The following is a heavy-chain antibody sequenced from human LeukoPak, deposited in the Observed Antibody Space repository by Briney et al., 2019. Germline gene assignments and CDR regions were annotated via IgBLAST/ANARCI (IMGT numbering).Heavy chain of an antibody. CDR2: INTNTGNP. CDR1: GYTFTSYA. D-gene: IGHD1-26*01. V-gene: IGHV7-4-1*02. Sequence: AASVKVSCKASGYTFTSYAMNWVRQAPGQGLEWMGWINTNTGNPTYAQGFTGRFVFSLDTSVSTAYLQISSLKDEDTAVYYCARVSRYSGSYLILFDPWGQGTLVTVSS. J-gene: IGHJ5*02. CDR3: ARVSRYSGSYLILFDP.